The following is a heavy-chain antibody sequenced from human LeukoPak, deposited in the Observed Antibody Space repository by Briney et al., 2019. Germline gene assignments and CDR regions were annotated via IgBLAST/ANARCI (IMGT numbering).Heavy chain of an antibody. Sequence: GESLKISCKGSGYSFSSYWIGWVRQMPGKGLEWMAIIYPGDSETTYSPSFQGQVTISADKSISTAYLQWSSLKASDTAMYYCARAPGGVVVTEEPKYYFDYWGQGTLVTVSS. CDR3: ARAPGGVVVTEEPKYYFDY. CDR1: GYSFSSYW. V-gene: IGHV5-51*01. J-gene: IGHJ4*02. D-gene: IGHD2-21*02. CDR2: IYPGDSET.